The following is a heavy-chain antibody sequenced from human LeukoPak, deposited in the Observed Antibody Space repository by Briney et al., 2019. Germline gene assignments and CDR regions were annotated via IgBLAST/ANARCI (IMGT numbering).Heavy chain of an antibody. J-gene: IGHJ4*02. CDR2: IIPIFGTA. D-gene: IGHD4-17*01. CDR1: GGTFSSYA. CDR3: ARVDDYGDLTSDY. V-gene: IGHV1-69*13. Sequence: SVKVSCKASGGTFSSYAISWVRQAPGQGLEWMGGIIPIFGTANYAQKFQGRVTITADESTSTAYMELSSLRPEDTAVYYCARVDDYGDLTSDYWGQGTLVTVSS.